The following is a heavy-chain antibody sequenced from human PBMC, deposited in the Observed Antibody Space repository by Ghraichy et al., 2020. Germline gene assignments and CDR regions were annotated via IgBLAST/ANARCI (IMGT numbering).Heavy chain of an antibody. D-gene: IGHD4-11*01. J-gene: IGHJ6*03. Sequence: GGSLRLSCAASGFTFSSYGMHWVRQAPGKGLEWVAFIRYDGSNKYYADSVKGRFTISRDSSKNTLYLQMNSLRAEDTAVYYCAKEDYSNFYYYYYMDVWGKGTTVTVSS. CDR2: IRYDGSNK. CDR3: AKEDYSNFYYYYYMDV. V-gene: IGHV3-30*02. CDR1: GFTFSSYG.